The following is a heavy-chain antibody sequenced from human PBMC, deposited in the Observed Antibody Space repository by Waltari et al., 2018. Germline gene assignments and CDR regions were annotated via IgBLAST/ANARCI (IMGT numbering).Heavy chain of an antibody. V-gene: IGHV4-34*01. CDR2: INRDGSN. CDR3: ARVGDYHGSGRFGLDV. Sequence: QVQLQPWGAGLLKPSETLSLPCAVYAGSFSGYFWSWLRQSPGKGLEWIGQINRDGSNIYNPSLKRRVAMSVDTLKSQISLRLTSVTAADAAVYYCARVGDYHGSGRFGLDVWGQGTRVTVSS. J-gene: IGHJ6*02. CDR1: AGSFSGYF. D-gene: IGHD3-10*01.